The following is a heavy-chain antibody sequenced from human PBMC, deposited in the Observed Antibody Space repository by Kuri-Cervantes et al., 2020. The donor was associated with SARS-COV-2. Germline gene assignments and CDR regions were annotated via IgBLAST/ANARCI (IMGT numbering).Heavy chain of an antibody. Sequence: GESLKISCAASGFTFSSYAMHWVRQAPGKGPEWVAVISYDGSNKYYADSVKGRFTISRDNSKNTLYLQMNSLRAEDTAVYYCARAGGGSYYGWFDPWGQGTLVTVSS. CDR1: GFTFSSYA. CDR3: ARAGGGSYYGWFDP. J-gene: IGHJ5*02. CDR2: ISYDGSNK. V-gene: IGHV3-30-3*01. D-gene: IGHD1-26*01.